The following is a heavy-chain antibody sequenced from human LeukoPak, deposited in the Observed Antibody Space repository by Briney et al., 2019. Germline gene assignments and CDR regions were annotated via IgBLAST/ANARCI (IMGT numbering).Heavy chain of an antibody. Sequence: GGSLRLSCAASGFTFSSYGMHWVRQAPGKGLEWVAVISYDGSNKYYADSVKGRFTISRDNSKNTLYLQMNSLRAEDTAVYYCAKVCGGDCYFAFDIWGQGTMVTVSS. CDR3: AKVCGGDCYFAFDI. J-gene: IGHJ3*02. CDR1: GFTFSSYG. V-gene: IGHV3-30*18. CDR2: ISYDGSNK. D-gene: IGHD2-21*02.